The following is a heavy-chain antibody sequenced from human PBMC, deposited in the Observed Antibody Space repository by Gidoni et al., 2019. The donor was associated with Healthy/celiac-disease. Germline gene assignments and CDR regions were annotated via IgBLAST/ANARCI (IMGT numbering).Heavy chain of an antibody. Sequence: QLQLQESGPGLVKPSETLSLTCTVSGGSISSSSYYWGWIRQPPGKGLEWIGSIYYSGSTYYNPSLKSRVTISVDTSKNQFSLKLSSVTAADTAVYYCVNQNDYYYMDVWGKGTTVTVSS. CDR3: VNQNDYYYMDV. V-gene: IGHV4-39*01. CDR1: GGSISSSSYY. D-gene: IGHD1-1*01. J-gene: IGHJ6*03. CDR2: IYYSGST.